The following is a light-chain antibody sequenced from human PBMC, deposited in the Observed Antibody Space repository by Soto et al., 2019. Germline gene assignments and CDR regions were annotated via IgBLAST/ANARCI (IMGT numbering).Light chain of an antibody. CDR1: QGISSW. Sequence: DIQMTQSPSSVSASVGDSVTITCRASQGISSWLAWYQQEPGKAPKLLIYAASSLHSGVPSRFSGSGSGTHFTLAIISLQPEDFATYFCQQGNSLPFTFGGGTKVDIK. J-gene: IGKJ4*01. V-gene: IGKV1-12*01. CDR3: QQGNSLPFT. CDR2: AAS.